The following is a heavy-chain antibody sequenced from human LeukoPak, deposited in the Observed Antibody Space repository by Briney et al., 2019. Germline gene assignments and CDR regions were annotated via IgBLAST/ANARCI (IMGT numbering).Heavy chain of an antibody. CDR1: GFXFSSYA. V-gene: IGHV3-23*01. J-gene: IGHJ4*02. D-gene: IGHD4-23*01. CDR3: AKDQYGGNPQYYFDY. CDR2: ISGSGGNT. Sequence: GGSLRLSCAASGFXFSSYAMSWVRQAPGKGLDWVSAISGSGGNTYYADSVKGRFTISRDNSKNTLYLQMNSLRAEDTAVYYCAKDQYGGNPQYYFDYWSQGTLVTVSS.